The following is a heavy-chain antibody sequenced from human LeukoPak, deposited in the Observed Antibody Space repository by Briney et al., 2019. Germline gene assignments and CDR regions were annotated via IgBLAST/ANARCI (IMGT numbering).Heavy chain of an antibody. CDR2: IYYSGST. J-gene: IGHJ4*02. Sequence: SETLSLTCTVSGGSISSYYWSWIRQPPGKGLEWIGYIYYSGSTNYNPSLKSRVTISVDTSKNQFSLKLSSVTAADAAVYYCARVGSSGWFFDYWGQGTLVTVSS. CDR1: GGSISSYY. D-gene: IGHD6-19*01. V-gene: IGHV4-59*01. CDR3: ARVGSSGWFFDY.